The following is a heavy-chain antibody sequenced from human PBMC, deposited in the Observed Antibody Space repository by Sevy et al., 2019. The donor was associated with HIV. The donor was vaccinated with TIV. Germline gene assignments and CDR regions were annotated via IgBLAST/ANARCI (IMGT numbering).Heavy chain of an antibody. J-gene: IGHJ4*02. CDR1: GGSISSSSYY. D-gene: IGHD6-13*01. CDR2: IYYSGST. CDR3: AKSRSWLFDY. Sequence: SETLSLTCTVSGGSISSSSYYWGWIRQPPGKGLEWIGSIYYSGSTYYNPSLKSRVTISEDTSKNQFSLKLSSVTAADTAVYYCAKSRSWLFDYWGQGTLVTVSS. V-gene: IGHV4-39*01.